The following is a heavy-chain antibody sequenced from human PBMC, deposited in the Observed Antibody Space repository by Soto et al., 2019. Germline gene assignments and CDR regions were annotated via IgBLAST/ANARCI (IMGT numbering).Heavy chain of an antibody. CDR3: ARDLPESAFDI. V-gene: IGHV3-33*01. Sequence: QVQLVESGGGVVQPGRSLRLSCAASGFTFSSYGMHWVRQAPGKGLEWVAVIWYDGSNKYYADSVKGRFTISRDNSKNTMYLQMNSLRAEDTAVYYWARDLPESAFDIWGQGTMVTVSS. CDR2: IWYDGSNK. J-gene: IGHJ3*02. CDR1: GFTFSSYG.